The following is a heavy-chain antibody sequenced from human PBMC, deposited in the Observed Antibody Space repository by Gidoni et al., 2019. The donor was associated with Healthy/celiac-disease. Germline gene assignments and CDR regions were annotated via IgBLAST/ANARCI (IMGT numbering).Heavy chain of an antibody. J-gene: IGHJ2*01. CDR2: IKSKTDGGTT. Sequence: EVQLVESGGGLVKPGGSLRLSCAASGFTFGNAWMSWARQAPGQGLEWVGRIKSKTDGGTTDYAAPVKGRFTISRDDSKNTLYLQMNSLKTEDTAVYYCTRIGRRDGTLRGWYFDLWGRGTLVTVSS. V-gene: IGHV3-15*01. CDR1: GFTFGNAW. D-gene: IGHD1-1*01. CDR3: TRIGRRDGTLRGWYFDL.